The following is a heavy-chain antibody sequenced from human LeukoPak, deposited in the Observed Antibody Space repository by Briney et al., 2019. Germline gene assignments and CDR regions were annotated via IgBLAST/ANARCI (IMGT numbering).Heavy chain of an antibody. CDR3: ARTSSGWPLGYYYMDV. Sequence: SETLSLTCAVYGGSFSGYYWSWIRQPPGKGLEWIGEINHSGSTNYNPSLKSRVTISVDTSKNQFSLKLSSVTAADTAVYYCARTSSGWPLGYYYMDVWGKGTTVTVSS. V-gene: IGHV4-34*01. CDR2: INHSGST. J-gene: IGHJ6*03. CDR1: GGSFSGYY. D-gene: IGHD6-19*01.